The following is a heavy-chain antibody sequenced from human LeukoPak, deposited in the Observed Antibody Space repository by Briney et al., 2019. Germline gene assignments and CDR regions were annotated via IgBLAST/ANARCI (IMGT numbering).Heavy chain of an antibody. CDR3: ARERPTIAARSSNWFDP. CDR2: INPNSGGT. J-gene: IGHJ5*02. D-gene: IGHD6-6*01. V-gene: IGHV1-2*04. Sequence: ASVKVSCKASGYTFTGYYMHWVRQAPGQGLEWMGWINPNSGGTNYAQKFQGWVTMTRDTSISTAYMELSSLRSEDTAVYYCARERPTIAARSSNWFDPWGQGTLVTVSS. CDR1: GYTFTGYY.